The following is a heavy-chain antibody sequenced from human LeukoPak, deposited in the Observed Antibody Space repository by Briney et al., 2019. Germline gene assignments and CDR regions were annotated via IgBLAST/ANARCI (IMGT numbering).Heavy chain of an antibody. J-gene: IGHJ4*02. CDR2: ISYDGSNK. Sequence: GRSLRLSCAASGFTFSSYPMHWVRQAPGKGLEWVAVISYDGSNKYYADSVKGRFTISRDNSKNTLYLQMNSLRAEDTAVYYCAKRPGAGPTDVDYWGQGTLVTVSS. V-gene: IGHV3-30*04. CDR1: GFTFSSYP. CDR3: AKRPGAGPTDVDY. D-gene: IGHD6-19*01.